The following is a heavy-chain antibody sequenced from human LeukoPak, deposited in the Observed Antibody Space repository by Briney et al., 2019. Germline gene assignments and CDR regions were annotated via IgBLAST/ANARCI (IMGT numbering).Heavy chain of an antibody. J-gene: IGHJ5*02. D-gene: IGHD2-21*01. V-gene: IGHV4-59*08. CDR3: ARRQQTGGDNGLHNWFDP. Sequence: PSETLSLTCTVSDGSSSSSSWNWIRQPPGKGLEEMGYIYYSGSTKYNPSLESRVTISVDTSKNQISLNLRSVTAADTAIYYCARRQQTGGDNGLHNWFDPWGQGTLVTVSS. CDR2: IYYSGST. CDR1: DGSSSSSS.